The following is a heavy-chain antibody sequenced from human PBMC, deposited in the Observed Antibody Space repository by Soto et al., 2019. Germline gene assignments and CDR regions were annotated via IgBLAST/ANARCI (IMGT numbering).Heavy chain of an antibody. Sequence: EVQLVESGGGLVKPGESLRLSCVASGFTLTNGCMTWVRQGPGKGLEWVGRIRSKADGGTTDYSAPVKGRFTISRDDSKDTLYLQMNSLKDEDTAVYYCSTGRYRHGSDYWGPGTLVTVSS. D-gene: IGHD5-18*01. CDR2: IRSKADGGTT. CDR3: STGRYRHGSDY. V-gene: IGHV3-15*07. CDR1: GFTLTNGC. J-gene: IGHJ4*02.